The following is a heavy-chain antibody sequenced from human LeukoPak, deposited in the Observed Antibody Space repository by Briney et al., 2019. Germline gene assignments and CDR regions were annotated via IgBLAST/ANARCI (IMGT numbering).Heavy chain of an antibody. CDR1: GFTFSSYS. CDR2: ISSSSNYI. D-gene: IGHD3-22*01. CDR3: ARGSGYYPPY. Sequence: GGSLRLSCAASGFTFSSYSMNWVRQAPGKGLEWVSSISSSSNYIYYADSVKGRLTISRDNAKNSLYLQMNSLRAEDTAVYYCARGSGYYPPYWGQGTLVTVSS. V-gene: IGHV3-21*01. J-gene: IGHJ4*02.